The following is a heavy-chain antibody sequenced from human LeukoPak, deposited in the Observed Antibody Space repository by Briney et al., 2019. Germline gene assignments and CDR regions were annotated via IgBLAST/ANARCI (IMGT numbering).Heavy chain of an antibody. Sequence: GGYLRLSCAASGFTFSSYWLYWVRRAPGKGLVWVSRINSDGSTTNYADSVKGRFTISRDNAKNTLYLQMNSLRAEDTAVYYCARGGQYSYLVSFDYWGQGTLVTVSS. CDR2: INSDGSTT. CDR1: GFTFSSYW. J-gene: IGHJ4*02. V-gene: IGHV3-74*01. CDR3: ARGGQYSYLVSFDY. D-gene: IGHD5-18*01.